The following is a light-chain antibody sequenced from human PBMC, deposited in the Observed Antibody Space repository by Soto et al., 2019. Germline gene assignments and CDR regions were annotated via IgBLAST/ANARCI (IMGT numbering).Light chain of an antibody. CDR1: QSIRHY. CDR3: QHHNSYSQT. V-gene: IGKV1-5*01. J-gene: IGKJ1*01. CDR2: GAS. Sequence: DIQMTQSPPTLSASVEDRVTNTCRASQSIRHYLAWYQQMPGKAPKLLIYGASTLQSGVPSRFSGSGSGTEFTLTISSLQPDDFGTYFCQHHNSYSQTFGQGTKVDIK.